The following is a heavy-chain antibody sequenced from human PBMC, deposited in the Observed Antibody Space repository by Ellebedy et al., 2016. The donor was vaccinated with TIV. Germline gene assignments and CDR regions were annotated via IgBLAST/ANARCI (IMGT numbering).Heavy chain of an antibody. V-gene: IGHV3-74*01. CDR3: ARVWGRWRHLDY. CDR2: INSDGSST. D-gene: IGHD3-16*01. J-gene: IGHJ4*02. CDR1: GFTFSSYW. Sequence: GESLKISCAASGFTFSSYWMHWVRQAPGKGLVWVSRINSDGSSTSYADSVKGRFTISSDNAKNTLYLQMNSLRAEDTAVYYCARVWGRWRHLDYWGQGTLVTVSS.